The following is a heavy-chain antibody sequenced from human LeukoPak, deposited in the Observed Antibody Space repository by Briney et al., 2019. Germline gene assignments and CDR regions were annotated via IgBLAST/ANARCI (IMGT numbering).Heavy chain of an antibody. V-gene: IGHV4-34*01. CDR2: INHSGST. CDR1: GGSFRGYY. Sequence: SETLSLTCAVYGGSFRGYYWSWIRQPPGKGLEWIGEINHSGSTNYNPSLKSRVTISVDTSKNQFSLKLSSVTAADTAVYYCARRGKYAVRGPNWFDPWGQGTLVTVSS. D-gene: IGHD2-2*01. J-gene: IGHJ5*02. CDR3: ARRGKYAVRGPNWFDP.